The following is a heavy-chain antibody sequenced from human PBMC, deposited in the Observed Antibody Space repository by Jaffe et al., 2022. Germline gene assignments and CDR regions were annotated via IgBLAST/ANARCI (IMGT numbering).Heavy chain of an antibody. CDR1: GYTFTSYA. J-gene: IGHJ5*02. CDR3: AREGFPSVLRYFDWLPRRAWFDP. V-gene: IGHV7-4-1*02. Sequence: QVQLVQSGSELKKPGASVKVSCKASGYTFTSYAMNWVRQAPGQGLEWMGWINTNTGNPTYAQGFTGRFVFSLDTSVSTAYLQISSLKAEDTAVYYCAREGFPSVLRYFDWLPRRAWFDPWGQGTLVTVSS. D-gene: IGHD3-9*01. CDR2: INTNTGNP.